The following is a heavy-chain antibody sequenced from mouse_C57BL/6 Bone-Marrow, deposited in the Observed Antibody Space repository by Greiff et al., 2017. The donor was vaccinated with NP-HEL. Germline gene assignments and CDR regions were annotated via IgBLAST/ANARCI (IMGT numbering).Heavy chain of an antibody. V-gene: IGHV1-61*01. CDR2: IYPSDSET. J-gene: IGHJ2*01. D-gene: IGHD1-1*01. CDR1: GYTFTSYW. CDR3: ARRGYYYGSNYFDY. Sequence: QVQLQQPGAELVRPGSSVKLSCKASGYTFTSYWMDWVKQRPGQGLEWIGNIYPSDSETHYNQKFKDKATLTVDKSSSTAYMQLSSLTSEDSAVYYCARRGYYYGSNYFDYWGQGTTLTVSS.